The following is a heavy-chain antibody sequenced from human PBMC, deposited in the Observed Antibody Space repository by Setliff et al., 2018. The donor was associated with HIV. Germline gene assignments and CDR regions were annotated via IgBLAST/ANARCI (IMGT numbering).Heavy chain of an antibody. V-gene: IGHV4-30-4*08. Sequence: SETLSLTCSVSGGSISSGDYYWGWIRQPPGKGLEWIGYIYHSGSTYYNPSLKSPVTISVDTSKNQFSLKLSFVTAADTAVYYCARSLRYFDWSLRRPSHDAFDFWGQVTMVTXSS. J-gene: IGHJ3*01. CDR3: ARSLRYFDWSLRRPSHDAFDF. CDR2: IYHSGST. CDR1: GGSISSGDYY. D-gene: IGHD3-9*01.